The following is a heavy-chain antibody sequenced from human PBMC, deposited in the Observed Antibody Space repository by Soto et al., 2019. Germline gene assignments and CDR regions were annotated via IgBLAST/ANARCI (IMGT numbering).Heavy chain of an antibody. V-gene: IGHV1-8*01. CDR3: ARGMMRFLEWLST. D-gene: IGHD3-3*01. CDR1: GYTFTSYD. CDR2: TNPNSGNT. Sequence: ASVKVSCKASGYTFTSYDINWVRQATGQGLEWMGWTNPNSGNTGYAQKFQGRVTMTRNTSISTAYMELSSLRSEDTAVYYCARGMMRFLEWLSTWGQGTLVTVSS. J-gene: IGHJ5*02.